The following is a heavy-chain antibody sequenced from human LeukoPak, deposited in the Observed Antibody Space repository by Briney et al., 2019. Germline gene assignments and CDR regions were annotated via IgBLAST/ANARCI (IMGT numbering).Heavy chain of an antibody. CDR2: IIPIFGIA. V-gene: IGHV1-69*04. Sequence: SVKVSCKASGGTFSSYAISWVRQAPGQGLEWMGRIIPIFGIANYAQKFQGRVMITADKSTSTAYMELSSLRSEDTAVYYCAIILWFGELIFDYWGQGTLVTVSS. D-gene: IGHD3-10*01. CDR3: AIILWFGELIFDY. J-gene: IGHJ4*02. CDR1: GGTFSSYA.